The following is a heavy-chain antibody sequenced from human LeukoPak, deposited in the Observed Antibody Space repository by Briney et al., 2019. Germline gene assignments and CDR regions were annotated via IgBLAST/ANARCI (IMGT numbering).Heavy chain of an antibody. Sequence: WASVKVSCKASGGTFSSYAISWVRQAPGQGLEWMGGIIPIFGTANYAQKFQGRVTITADESTSTAYMELSSLRSEDTAVYYCARDPYCSGGSCSVGYYYYYGMDVWGQGTTVTVSS. CDR3: ARDPYCSGGSCSVGYYYYYGMDV. J-gene: IGHJ6*02. CDR1: GGTFSSYA. CDR2: IIPIFGTA. V-gene: IGHV1-69*01. D-gene: IGHD2-15*01.